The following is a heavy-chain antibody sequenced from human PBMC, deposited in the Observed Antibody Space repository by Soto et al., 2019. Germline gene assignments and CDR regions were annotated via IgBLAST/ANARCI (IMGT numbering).Heavy chain of an antibody. Sequence: WGSLRLSCAASSLPISRSDIPWLRQAPCKGLEWVAVIPHDGNNEDYTDSVKGRFTISRDISKNMVYLQMNDLRPDDTAMYFCAKEGHTSGRCGCFNIWGQGTMVTVSS. CDR3: AKEGHTSGRCGCFNI. J-gene: IGHJ3*02. V-gene: IGHV3-30*02. CDR1: SLPISRSD. D-gene: IGHD6-19*01. CDR2: IPHDGNNE.